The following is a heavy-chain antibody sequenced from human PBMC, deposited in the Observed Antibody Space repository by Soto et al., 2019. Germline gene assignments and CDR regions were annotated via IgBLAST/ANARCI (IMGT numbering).Heavy chain of an antibody. CDR2: MNPNSGNT. V-gene: IGHV1-8*01. CDR1: GYTFTNYD. D-gene: IGHD4-17*01. Sequence: GASVKVSCKASGYTFTNYDINWVRQATGQGLEWMGWMNPNSGNTGYAQKFQGRVTMTRNTSISTAYMELSSLRSEDTAVYYCARGHDYGDYSDYWGQGTLVTVSS. CDR3: ARGHDYGDYSDY. J-gene: IGHJ4*02.